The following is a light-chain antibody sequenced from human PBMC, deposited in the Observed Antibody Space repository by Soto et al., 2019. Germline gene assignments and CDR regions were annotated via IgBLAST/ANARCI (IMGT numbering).Light chain of an antibody. CDR2: LNSDGSH. J-gene: IGLJ2*01. CDR1: SGHSNYA. CDR3: QTWVTGIQI. V-gene: IGLV4-69*01. Sequence: QTVVTQSPSASASLGASVKLTCTLSSGHSNYAIAWHQQQPEKGPRYLMKLNSDGSHSKGDGIPDRFSGSSSGAERYLTISSLQSEDEADYYCQTWVTGIQIFGGGTKLTVL.